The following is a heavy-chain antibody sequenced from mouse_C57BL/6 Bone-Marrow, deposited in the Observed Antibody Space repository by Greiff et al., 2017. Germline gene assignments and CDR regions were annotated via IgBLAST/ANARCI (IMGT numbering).Heavy chain of an antibody. CDR1: GFTFSDYG. D-gene: IGHD1-1*01. CDR3: ARREYGSSPYYAMDY. V-gene: IGHV5-15*01. J-gene: IGHJ4*01. Sequence: EVNVVESGGGLVQPGGSLKLSCAASGFTFSDYGMAWVRQAPRKGPEWVAFISNLAYSIYYADTVTGRFTISRENAKNTLYLEMSSLRSEDTAMYYCARREYGSSPYYAMDYWGQGTSVTVSS. CDR2: ISNLAYSI.